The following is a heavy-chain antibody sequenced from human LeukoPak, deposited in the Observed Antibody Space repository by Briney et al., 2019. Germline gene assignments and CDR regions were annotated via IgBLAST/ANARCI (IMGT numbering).Heavy chain of an antibody. D-gene: IGHD3-10*01. J-gene: IGHJ5*02. CDR2: IYNRGST. Sequence: PSQTLSLTCTVSGGSLRSGSYYWSWIRQPAGKGLEWIGRIYNRGSTNYNPSLKSRVTMSEDTSKNQFSLKLSSVTAEDTALYYCARHKSASGDFFDPWGLGTLVTVSS. V-gene: IGHV4-61*02. CDR3: ARHKSASGDFFDP. CDR1: GGSLRSGSYY.